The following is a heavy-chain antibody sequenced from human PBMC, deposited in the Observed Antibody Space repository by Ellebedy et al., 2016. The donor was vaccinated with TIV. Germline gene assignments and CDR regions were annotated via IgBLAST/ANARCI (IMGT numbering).Heavy chain of an antibody. CDR1: GFTFSSYY. Sequence: GGSLRLSXVGTGFTFSSYYMAWVRQTPGKGLEWVANIEPDGSYKYYVDSVKGRFTISKDNARQSLYLQMSSLRAEDTAMYYCARRMVVPGASGWGYAMDVWGQGTTVIVSS. CDR2: IEPDGSYK. V-gene: IGHV3-7*04. D-gene: IGHD2-2*01. J-gene: IGHJ6*02. CDR3: ARRMVVPGASGWGYAMDV.